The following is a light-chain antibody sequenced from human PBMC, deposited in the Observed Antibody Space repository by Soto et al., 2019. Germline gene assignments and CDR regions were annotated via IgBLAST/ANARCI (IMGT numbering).Light chain of an antibody. V-gene: IGKV3-15*01. CDR2: GAS. J-gene: IGKJ1*01. Sequence: EIMMTQSPATLSVSPGERATLSCCSSQTLISNLAWYRQKPGQAPRLLIYGASNRATGIPARFSGSGSVTEFTLTISRLQSEDFAVYYGQQYGSSWMFGQGTKVDI. CDR1: QTLISN. CDR3: QQYGSSWM.